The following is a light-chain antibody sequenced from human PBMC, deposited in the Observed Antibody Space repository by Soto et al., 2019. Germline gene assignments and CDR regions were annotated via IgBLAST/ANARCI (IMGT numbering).Light chain of an antibody. V-gene: IGLV2-14*01. Sequence: QSVLTQPASVSGSPGQTITISCTGTSSDVGGYHYFSWYQQHPGKAPKLIIYDVSNRPSGVSNRFSGSKSGNTASLTISGLQAEDEADSYCSSYPSSSTPDVFGTGTKVTVL. CDR2: DVS. J-gene: IGLJ1*01. CDR3: SSYPSSSTPDV. CDR1: SSDVGGYHY.